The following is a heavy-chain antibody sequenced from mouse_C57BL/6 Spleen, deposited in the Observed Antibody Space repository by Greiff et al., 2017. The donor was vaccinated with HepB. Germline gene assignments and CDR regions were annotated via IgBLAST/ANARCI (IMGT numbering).Heavy chain of an antibody. D-gene: IGHD1-1*01. CDR3: AIPVVATAPFGY. J-gene: IGHJ2*01. CDR2: ISYDGSN. V-gene: IGHV3-6*01. CDR1: GYSITSGYY. Sequence: EVKLMESGPGLVKPSQSLSLTCSVTGYSITSGYYWNWIRQFPGNKLEWMGYISYDGSNNYNPSLKNRISITRDTSKNQFFLKLNSVTTEDTATYYCAIPVVATAPFGYWGQGTTLTVSS.